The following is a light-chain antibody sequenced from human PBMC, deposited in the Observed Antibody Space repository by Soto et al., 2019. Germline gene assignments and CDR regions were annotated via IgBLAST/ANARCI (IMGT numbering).Light chain of an antibody. CDR1: TSNIGLNA. CDR3: AAWDDSLNGPV. V-gene: IGLV1-44*01. Sequence: QSVLTQPPSASVAPGQTVTISCSGSTSNIGLNAVNWYQHLPGTAPKLLIFSNTQRPSGVPDRFSGSKSASSASLAISGLRSDDEGDYYCAAWDDSLNGPVFGGGTKLTVL. CDR2: SNT. J-gene: IGLJ3*02.